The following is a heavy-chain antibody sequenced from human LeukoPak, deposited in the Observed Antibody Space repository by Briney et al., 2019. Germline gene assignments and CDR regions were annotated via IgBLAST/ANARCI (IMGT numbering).Heavy chain of an antibody. CDR1: GYTFTSYG. CDR2: ISAYNGNT. D-gene: IGHD3-22*01. CDR3: ARDRRSAHYYDSSGSYFDY. Sequence: GASVKVSCKASGYTFTSYGISWVRQAPGQGLDWMGWISAYNGNTNYAQKLQGRVTMTTDTPTSTAYMELRSLRSDDTAVYYCARDRRSAHYYDSSGSYFDYWGQGTLVTVSS. J-gene: IGHJ4*02. V-gene: IGHV1-18*01.